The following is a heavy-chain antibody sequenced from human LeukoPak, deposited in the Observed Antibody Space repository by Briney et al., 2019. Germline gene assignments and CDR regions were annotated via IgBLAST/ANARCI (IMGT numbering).Heavy chain of an antibody. V-gene: IGHV4-59*12. D-gene: IGHD1-14*01. Sequence: PSETLSLTCTVSGGSISTYYWNWIRQPPGKGLEWIGYIYHSGSTNYNPSLKSRVTISVDKSKNQFSLKLSSVTAADTAVYYCARDGPAPDSDYWGQGTLVTVSS. CDR3: ARDGPAPDSDY. CDR1: GGSISTYY. CDR2: IYHSGST. J-gene: IGHJ4*02.